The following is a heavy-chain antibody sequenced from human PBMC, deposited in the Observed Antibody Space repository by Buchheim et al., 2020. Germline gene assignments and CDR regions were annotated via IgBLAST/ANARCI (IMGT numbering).Heavy chain of an antibody. CDR3: AKEFYDSSGYYVYYFDY. J-gene: IGHJ4*02. CDR2: ISYDGSNK. CDR1: GFTFSSYG. Sequence: QVQLVESGGGVVQPGRSLRLSCAASGFTFSSYGMHWVRQAPGKGLEWVAVISYDGSNKYYADSVKGRFNISRDNSKNTLYLQMNSLRAEDTAVYYCAKEFYDSSGYYVYYFDYWGQGTL. V-gene: IGHV3-30*18. D-gene: IGHD3-22*01.